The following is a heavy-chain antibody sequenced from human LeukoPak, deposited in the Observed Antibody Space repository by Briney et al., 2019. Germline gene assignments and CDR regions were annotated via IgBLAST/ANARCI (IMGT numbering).Heavy chain of an antibody. CDR2: IYTSGST. CDR1: GGSFSGYY. D-gene: IGHD3-3*01. CDR3: AGRGYTIFGVVNDFDY. J-gene: IGHJ4*02. V-gene: IGHV4-59*10. Sequence: PSETLSLTCAVYGGSFSGYYWSWIRQPAGKGLEWIGRIYTSGSTNYNPSLKSRVTMSVDTSKNQFSLKLSSVTAADTAVYYCAGRGYTIFGVVNDFDYWGQGTLVTVSS.